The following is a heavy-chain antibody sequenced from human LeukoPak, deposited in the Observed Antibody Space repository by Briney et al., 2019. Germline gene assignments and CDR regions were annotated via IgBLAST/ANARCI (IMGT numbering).Heavy chain of an antibody. CDR1: GGSISSSSYY. Sequence: PSETLSLTCTVSGGSISSSSYYWGWIRQPPGKGLEWIGSIYYSGSTYYNPSLKSRVTISVDTSKNQFSLKLSSVTAADTAVYYCARGIRSACTANPRYFDYWGQGTLVTVSS. J-gene: IGHJ4*02. D-gene: IGHD1-14*01. V-gene: IGHV4-39*01. CDR2: IYYSGST. CDR3: ARGIRSACTANPRYFDY.